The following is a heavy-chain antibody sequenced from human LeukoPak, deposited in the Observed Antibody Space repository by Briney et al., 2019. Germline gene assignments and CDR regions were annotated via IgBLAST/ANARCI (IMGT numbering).Heavy chain of an antibody. CDR3: AKYIGGSIDKYYFDY. CDR1: GFTFSSYA. CDR2: ISGSGGST. V-gene: IGHV3-23*01. J-gene: IGHJ4*02. D-gene: IGHD4-23*01. Sequence: GGSLRLSCAASGFTFSSYAMSWVRQAPGKGLEWVSAISGSGGSTYYADSVKGRFTIPRDNSKNTLYLQMNSLRAEDTAVYYCAKYIGGSIDKYYFDYWGQGILVTVSS.